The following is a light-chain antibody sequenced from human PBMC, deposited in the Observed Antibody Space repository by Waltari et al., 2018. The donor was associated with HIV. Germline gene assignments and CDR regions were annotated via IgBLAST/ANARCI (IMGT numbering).Light chain of an antibody. V-gene: IGKV3-11*01. CDR2: DAS. J-gene: IGKJ1*01. CDR1: QSVSSY. CDR3: QQRSNWPPWT. Sequence: GERATLSCRASQSVSSYLAWYQQKPGQAPRLLIYDASNRATGITARFSGSGSGTDFTLTISSLEPEDFAVYYCQQRSNWPPWTFGQGTKVEIK.